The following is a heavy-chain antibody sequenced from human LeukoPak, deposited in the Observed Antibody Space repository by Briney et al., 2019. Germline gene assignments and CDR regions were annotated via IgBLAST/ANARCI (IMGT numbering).Heavy chain of an antibody. CDR3: ARPPNMIVVANDAFDI. CDR2: INPNSGGT. Sequence: AAVKVSCKASGYTFTGYYIHWLRQSPGQGLEWMGWINPNSGGTNYAQKFQGRVTMTRDTSISTAYMELSRLRSDDTAVYYCARPPNMIVVANDAFDIWGKGTMVTVSS. CDR1: GYTFTGYY. D-gene: IGHD3-22*01. V-gene: IGHV1-2*02. J-gene: IGHJ3*02.